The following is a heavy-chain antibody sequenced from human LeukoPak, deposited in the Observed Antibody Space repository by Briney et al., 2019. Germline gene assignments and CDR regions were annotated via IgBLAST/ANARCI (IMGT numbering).Heavy chain of an antibody. J-gene: IGHJ6*03. CDR2: IYYSGST. CDR3: ARNVTRGDYYYMDV. Sequence: SETLSLTCTVSGGSISSYYWSWIRQPPGKGLEWIGYIYYSGSTNYNPSLKSRVTISVNTSKNQFSLKLSSVTAADTAVYYCARNVTRGDYYYMDVWGKGTTVTISS. V-gene: IGHV4-59*01. D-gene: IGHD2-2*01. CDR1: GGSISSYY.